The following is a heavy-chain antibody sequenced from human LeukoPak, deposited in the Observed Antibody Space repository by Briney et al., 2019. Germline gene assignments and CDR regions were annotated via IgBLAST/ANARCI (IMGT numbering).Heavy chain of an antibody. CDR3: ARDSLMWELTDGGWFDP. CDR1: GFTFSSDT. CDR2: ISYDESNK. Sequence: SGGSLRLSCAASGFTFSSDTMHWVRQAPGKGLEWVAVISYDESNKYYADSVKGRFTISRDNSKNTLYLQMNSLRAEDTAVYYCARDSLMWELTDGGWFDPWGQGTLVTVSS. V-gene: IGHV3-30-3*01. D-gene: IGHD1-26*01. J-gene: IGHJ5*02.